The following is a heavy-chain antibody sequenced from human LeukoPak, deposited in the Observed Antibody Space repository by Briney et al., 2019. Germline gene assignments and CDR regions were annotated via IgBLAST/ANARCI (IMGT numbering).Heavy chain of an antibody. CDR1: GGSISSSGYY. J-gene: IGHJ6*02. CDR3: ARDFSRGGQDIVVVPAADLGRYGMDV. V-gene: IGHV4-39*07. Sequence: SETLSLTCTVSGGSISSSGYYWGWIRQPPGKGLEWIGSIYYSGSTYYNPSLKSRVTISVDTSKNQFSLKLSSVTAADTAVYYCARDFSRGGQDIVVVPAADLGRYGMDVWGQGTTVTVSS. D-gene: IGHD2-2*01. CDR2: IYYSGST.